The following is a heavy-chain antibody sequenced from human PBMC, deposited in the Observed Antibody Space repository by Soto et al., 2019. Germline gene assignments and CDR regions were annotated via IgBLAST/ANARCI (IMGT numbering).Heavy chain of an antibody. CDR1: GFTFSSYA. J-gene: IGHJ6*02. D-gene: IGHD2-2*01. CDR2: ISGSGGTT. Sequence: EVQLLESGGGLVQPGGSLRLSCAASGFTFSSYAMTWVRQAPGQGLDWVSGISGSGGTTYYADSVKGRFTISRDNSKNTLYVQMNSLRAEDTAVYYCAKARSTSLYGVEVRGQGTTVTISS. V-gene: IGHV3-23*01. CDR3: AKARSTSLYGVEV.